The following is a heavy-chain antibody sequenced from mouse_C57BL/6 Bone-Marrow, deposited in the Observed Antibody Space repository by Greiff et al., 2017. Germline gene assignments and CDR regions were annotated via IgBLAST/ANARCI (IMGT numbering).Heavy chain of an antibody. D-gene: IGHD4-1*01. Sequence: EVQLVESGGGLVKPGGSLKLSCAASGFTFSSYAMSWVRQTPEKRLEWVATISDGGSYTYYPDNVKGRFTISRDNAKDNLYLQMSHLKSEDTAMYYCARPELGHYLDYWGQGTTLTVSS. CDR3: ARPELGHYLDY. V-gene: IGHV5-4*01. CDR2: ISDGGSYT. CDR1: GFTFSSYA. J-gene: IGHJ2*01.